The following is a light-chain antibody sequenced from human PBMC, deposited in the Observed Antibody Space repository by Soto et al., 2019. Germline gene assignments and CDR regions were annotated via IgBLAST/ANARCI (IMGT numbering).Light chain of an antibody. CDR1: QSVSSSY. J-gene: IGKJ1*01. Sequence: EIVLTQSPGTLSLSPGERATLSCRASQSVSSSYLAWYQQKPGQAPRLLIYGASSRATGIPDRFSGSGSGPDFTLTISRLEPEDFAVYYCQQYGSSPPGTFGQGTKVDTK. CDR3: QQYGSSPPGT. V-gene: IGKV3-20*01. CDR2: GAS.